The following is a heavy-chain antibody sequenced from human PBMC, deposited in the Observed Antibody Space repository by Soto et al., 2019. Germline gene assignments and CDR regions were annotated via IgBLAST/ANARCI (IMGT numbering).Heavy chain of an antibody. CDR3: ARVAAARPAAWY. CDR1: GFTLGDYY. V-gene: IGHV3-11*01. D-gene: IGHD6-6*01. Sequence: GGSLRLSCAASGFTLGDYYMSWIRQAPGKGLEWVSYISSSGSSTYYVDSVRGRFTISRDNAKNSLYLQMDSLGAEDTAVYYCARVAAARPAAWYWGQGPWAPLL. J-gene: IGHJ4*02. CDR2: ISSSGSST.